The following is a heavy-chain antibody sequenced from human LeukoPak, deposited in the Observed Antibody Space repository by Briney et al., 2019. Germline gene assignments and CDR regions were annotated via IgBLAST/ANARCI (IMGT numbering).Heavy chain of an antibody. CDR2: ISGSGGST. CDR1: GFTFSSYA. CDR3: AKDLRYSYGLY. Sequence: GGSLRLSCAASGFTFSSYAMGWVRQAPGKGLEWVSAISGSGGSTYYADSVKGRFTISRDNSKNTLYLQMNSLRAEDTAVYYCAKDLRYSYGLYWGQGTLVTVSS. J-gene: IGHJ4*02. V-gene: IGHV3-23*01. D-gene: IGHD5-18*01.